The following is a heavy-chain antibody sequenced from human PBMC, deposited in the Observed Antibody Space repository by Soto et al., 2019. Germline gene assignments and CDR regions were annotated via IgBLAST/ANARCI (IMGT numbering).Heavy chain of an antibody. V-gene: IGHV1-69*12. CDR3: ARDEPSGSYFAGYFQH. Sequence: QVQLVQSGAEVKKPGSSVKVSCKASGGTFSSYAISWVRQAPGQGLEWMGGIIPIFGTANYAQKFQGRVTITADESTSTAYMELCSLRSEDTAVYYCARDEPSGSYFAGYFQHWGQGTLVTVSS. CDR2: IIPIFGTA. D-gene: IGHD1-26*01. CDR1: GGTFSSYA. J-gene: IGHJ1*01.